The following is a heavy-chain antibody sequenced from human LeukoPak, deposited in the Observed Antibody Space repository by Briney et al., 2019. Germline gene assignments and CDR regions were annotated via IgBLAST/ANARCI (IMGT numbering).Heavy chain of an antibody. CDR1: GFTFSSYW. CDR3: ASSSGWYENWLDP. CDR2: IKQDGSEK. V-gene: IGHV3-7*03. J-gene: IGHJ5*02. Sequence: PGGSLRLSCAASGFTFSSYWMSWVRQAPGKGLEWVANIKQDGSEKYYVDSVKGRFTISRDNAKNSLYLQMNSLRAEDTAVYYCASSSGWYENWLDPWGQGTLVTVSS. D-gene: IGHD6-19*01.